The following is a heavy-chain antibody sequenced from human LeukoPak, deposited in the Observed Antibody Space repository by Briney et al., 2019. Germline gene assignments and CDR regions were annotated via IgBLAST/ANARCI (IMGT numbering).Heavy chain of an antibody. CDR1: GYSFTSSG. J-gene: IGHJ3*02. V-gene: IGHV1-18*01. CDR3: ARIYFGSGSFAFDI. D-gene: IGHD3-10*01. Sequence: PSVNVSCKASGYSFTSSGFTWVRQAPGQGLEWMGWTSAYTGNTNYAQKLQGRVTMTTVTSTTTAYMELRSLISDDTAVYYCARIYFGSGSFAFDIWGQGTMVTLSS. CDR2: TSAYTGNT.